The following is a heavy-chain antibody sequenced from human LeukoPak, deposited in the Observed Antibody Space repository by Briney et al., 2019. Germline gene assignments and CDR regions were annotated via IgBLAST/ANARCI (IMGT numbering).Heavy chain of an antibody. D-gene: IGHD5-18*01. CDR3: ARGRGSIQLWVEFDY. V-gene: IGHV1-8*03. J-gene: IGHJ4*02. Sequence: GASVKVSCKASGYTFTSYDINWVRQATGQGLEWMGWMNPNSGNTGYAQKFQGRVTITRNTSISTAYMELSSLRSEDTAVYYCARGRGSIQLWVEFDYWGQGTLVTVSS. CDR1: GYTFTSYD. CDR2: MNPNSGNT.